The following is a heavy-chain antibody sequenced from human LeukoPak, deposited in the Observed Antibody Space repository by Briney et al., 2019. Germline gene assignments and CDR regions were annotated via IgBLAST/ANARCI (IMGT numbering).Heavy chain of an antibody. D-gene: IGHD6-13*01. CDR3: ARGSYSSSCDY. V-gene: IGHV3-74*01. J-gene: IGHJ4*02. Sequence: GGSLRLSCAASGFTFSSYWMHWVRQAPGKGLVWVSRISIDGSSTNYADSAKGRFTISRDKAKNTLYLQMDSLRAEDTAVYYCARGSYSSSCDYWGRGTLVTVSS. CDR2: ISIDGSST. CDR1: GFTFSSYW.